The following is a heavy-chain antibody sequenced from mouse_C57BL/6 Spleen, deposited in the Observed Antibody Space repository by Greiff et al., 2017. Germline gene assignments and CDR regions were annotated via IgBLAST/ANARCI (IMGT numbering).Heavy chain of an antibody. CDR2: IDPSDSYT. J-gene: IGHJ3*01. D-gene: IGHD2-4*01. Sequence: QVQLQQPGAELVRPGTSVKLSCKASGYTFTSYWMPWVKQRPGQGLEWIGVIDPSDSYTNYNQKFKGKATLTVDTSSSTAYMQLSRVTSEDSAVYYCARGGLRGAYWGQGTLVTVSA. V-gene: IGHV1-59*01. CDR3: ARGGLRGAY. CDR1: GYTFTSYW.